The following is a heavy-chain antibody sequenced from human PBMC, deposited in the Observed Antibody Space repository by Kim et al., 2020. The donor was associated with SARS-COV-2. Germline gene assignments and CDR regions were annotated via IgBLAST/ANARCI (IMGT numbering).Heavy chain of an antibody. CDR2: INHSGST. J-gene: IGHJ4*02. V-gene: IGHV4-34*01. D-gene: IGHD6-19*01. Sequence: SETLSLTCAVYGGSFSGYYWSWIRQPPGKGLEWIGEINHSGSTNYNPSLKSRVTISVDTSKNQFSLKLSSVTAADTAVYYCARRTSGIAVAGTGYFDYWGQGTLVTVSS. CDR1: GGSFSGYY. CDR3: ARRTSGIAVAGTGYFDY.